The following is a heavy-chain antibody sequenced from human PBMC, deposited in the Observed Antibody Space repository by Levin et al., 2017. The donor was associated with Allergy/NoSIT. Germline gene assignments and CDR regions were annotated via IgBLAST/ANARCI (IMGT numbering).Heavy chain of an antibody. Sequence: KSSETLSLTCAVYGGSFNYYYWSWIRQTPGKGLEWIGEINHEGSTDYNPSVKSRVTISIDTSKSQFSLKLTSVTAADTATYYCARHTYFYGSGSWQPFDYWGQGNLVIVSS. CDR1: GGSFNYYY. V-gene: IGHV4-34*01. CDR2: INHEGST. CDR3: ARHTYFYGSGSWQPFDY. J-gene: IGHJ4*02. D-gene: IGHD3-10*01.